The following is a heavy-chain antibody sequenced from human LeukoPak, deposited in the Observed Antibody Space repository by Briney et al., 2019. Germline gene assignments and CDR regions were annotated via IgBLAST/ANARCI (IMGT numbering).Heavy chain of an antibody. CDR1: GFTFSSYA. Sequence: GGSLRPSCAASGFTFSSYAMSWVRQAPGKGLEWVSAISGSGGSTYYADSVKGRFTISRDNSKNTLYLQMNSLRAEDTAVYYCAKFHAVAIGPVAIDYWGQGTLVTVSS. CDR3: AKFHAVAIGPVAIDY. CDR2: ISGSGGST. J-gene: IGHJ4*02. V-gene: IGHV3-23*01. D-gene: IGHD5-12*01.